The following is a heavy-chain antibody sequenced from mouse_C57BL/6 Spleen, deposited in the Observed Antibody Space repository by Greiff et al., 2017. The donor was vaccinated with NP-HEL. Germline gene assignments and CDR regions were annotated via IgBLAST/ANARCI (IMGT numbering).Heavy chain of an antibody. V-gene: IGHV1-69*01. Sequence: QVHVKQPGAELVMPGASVKLSCKASGYTFTSYWMHWVKQRPGQGLEWIGEIDPSDSYTNYNQKFKGKSTLTVDKSSSTAYMQLSSLTSEDSAVYYCARSRLYRDYAMDYWGQGTSVTVSS. CDR3: ARSRLYRDYAMDY. D-gene: IGHD1-2*01. CDR1: GYTFTSYW. CDR2: IDPSDSYT. J-gene: IGHJ4*01.